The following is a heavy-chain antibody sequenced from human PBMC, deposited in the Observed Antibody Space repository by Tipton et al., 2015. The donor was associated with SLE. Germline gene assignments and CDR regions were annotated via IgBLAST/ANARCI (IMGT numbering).Heavy chain of an antibody. CDR2: ISGSGGST. D-gene: IGHD5-24*01. Sequence: SLRLSCAASGFTFSSYAMSWVRQAPGKGLEWVSAISGSGGSTYYADSVKGRFTISRDNAKNSLYLQMNSLRAEDTAVYYCARDTGEMALDYWGQGTLVTVSS. J-gene: IGHJ4*02. CDR1: GFTFSSYA. CDR3: ARDTGEMALDY. V-gene: IGHV3-23*01.